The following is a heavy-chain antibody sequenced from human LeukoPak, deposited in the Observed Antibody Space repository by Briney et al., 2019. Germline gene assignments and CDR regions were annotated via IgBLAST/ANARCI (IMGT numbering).Heavy chain of an antibody. CDR3: ARVGYYDSSGYYGLDY. J-gene: IGHJ4*02. V-gene: IGHV3-21*01. D-gene: IGHD3-22*01. Sequence: PGGSLRLSCAASGVTFSSYSMNWVRQAPGKGLEWVSSISSSSSYIYYADSVKGRFTISRDNAKNSLYLQMNSLRAEDTAVYYCARVGYYDSSGYYGLDYWGQGTLVTVSS. CDR1: GVTFSSYS. CDR2: ISSSSSYI.